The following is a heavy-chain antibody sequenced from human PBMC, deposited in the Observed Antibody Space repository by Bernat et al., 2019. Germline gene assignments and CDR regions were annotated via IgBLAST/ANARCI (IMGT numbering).Heavy chain of an antibody. CDR3: ARVFRKIVVVTAAMAFDL. V-gene: IGHV1-69*01. CDR2: LIPIFGTA. CDR1: GGTFSSYA. Sequence: QVQLVQSGAEVKKPGSSVKVSCKASGGTFSSYAISWVRQAPGQGLEWMGGLIPIFGTANYAQKFQGRVTITAEESTNTAYMELSSLRSEDTAVYYCARVFRKIVVVTAAMAFDLWGRGTLVTVSS. J-gene: IGHJ2*01. D-gene: IGHD2-2*01.